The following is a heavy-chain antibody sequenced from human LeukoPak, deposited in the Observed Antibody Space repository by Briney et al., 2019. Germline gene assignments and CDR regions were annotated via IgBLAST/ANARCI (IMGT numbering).Heavy chain of an antibody. Sequence: SQTLSLTCAVYGGSFSGYYWSWIRQPPGKGLEWIGEINHSGSTNYNPSLKSRVTISVDTSKNQFSLKLSSVTAADTAVYYCARGGYDRIHDAFDIWGQGTMVTVSS. D-gene: IGHD3-22*01. CDR1: GGSFSGYY. CDR2: INHSGST. V-gene: IGHV4-34*01. CDR3: ARGGYDRIHDAFDI. J-gene: IGHJ3*02.